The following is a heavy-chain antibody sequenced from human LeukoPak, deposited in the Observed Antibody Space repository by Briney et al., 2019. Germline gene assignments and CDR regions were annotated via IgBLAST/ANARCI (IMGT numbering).Heavy chain of an antibody. CDR2: ISSTSTI. J-gene: IGHJ4*02. V-gene: IGHV3-48*02. CDR1: GFTFSTYS. Sequence: GGSLRLSCAASGFTFSTYSMNWVRQAPGNGLEWVSFISSTSTIYYADSVKGRFTISRDNAKNSLYLQMNSLRDEDTAVYYCAREADSGYVFDYWGQGTLVTVSS. D-gene: IGHD5-12*01. CDR3: AREADSGYVFDY.